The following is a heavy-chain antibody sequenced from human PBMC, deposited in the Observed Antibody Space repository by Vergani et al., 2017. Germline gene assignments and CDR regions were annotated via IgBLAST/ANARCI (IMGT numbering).Heavy chain of an antibody. V-gene: IGHV4-59*01. CDR2: IYSSGST. D-gene: IGHD1-26*01. Sequence: QVQLQESGPGLVKPSETLSLTCTVSGGSISSYYWSWIRQPPGKGLEWIGYIYSSGSTNYNPSLKSRVTISVDTSKNQFSLKLSSVTAADTAVYYCARDLKLLDTYYYYGMDVWGQGTTVTVSS. CDR1: GGSISSYY. J-gene: IGHJ6*02. CDR3: ARDLKLLDTYYYYGMDV.